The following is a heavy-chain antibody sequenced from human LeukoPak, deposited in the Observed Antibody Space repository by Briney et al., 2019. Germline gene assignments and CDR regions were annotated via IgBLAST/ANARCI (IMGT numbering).Heavy chain of an antibody. CDR3: ARAGAYGPNWYFDL. CDR1: GFTFAGYW. CDR2: INADESTT. Sequence: GGSLRLSCTASGFTFAGYWMHWVRQAPGKGLVWVSRINADESTTNYADSVKGRFTISRDNAKNTVYLQMNSLRAEDTAVYYCARAGAYGPNWYFDLWGRGTLVTVSS. J-gene: IGHJ2*01. V-gene: IGHV3-74*01. D-gene: IGHD4-17*01.